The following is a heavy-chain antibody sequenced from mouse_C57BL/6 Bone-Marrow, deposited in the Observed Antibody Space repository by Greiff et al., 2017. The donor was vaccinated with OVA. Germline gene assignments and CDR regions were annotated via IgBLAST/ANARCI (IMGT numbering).Heavy chain of an antibody. Sequence: EVKVEESGPGLVKPSQTVFLTCTVTGISITTGNYRWSWIRQFPGNKLEWIGYIYYSGTITYNPSLTSRTTITRDTPKNQFFLEMNSLTAEDTATYYCARGLLSGAMDYWGQGTSVTVSS. D-gene: IGHD2-1*01. V-gene: IGHV3-5*01. J-gene: IGHJ4*01. CDR2: IYYSGTI. CDR3: ARGLLSGAMDY. CDR1: GISITTGNYR.